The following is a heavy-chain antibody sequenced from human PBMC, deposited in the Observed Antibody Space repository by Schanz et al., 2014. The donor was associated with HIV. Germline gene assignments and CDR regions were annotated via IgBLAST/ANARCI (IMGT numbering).Heavy chain of an antibody. CDR3: ARLRTYDSADY. Sequence: QVQLQESGPGLVKPSETLSLTCTVSGGSISSSSYYWGWIRRPPGRGLEYIGHIYYSDSTYYNPSLETRFTIPLDTSKNHFFLKLSSVPAADTAVYYCARLRTYDSADYWGQGTLVTVSS. J-gene: IGHJ4*02. D-gene: IGHD3-22*01. CDR1: GGSISSSSYY. V-gene: IGHV4-39*01. CDR2: IYYSDST.